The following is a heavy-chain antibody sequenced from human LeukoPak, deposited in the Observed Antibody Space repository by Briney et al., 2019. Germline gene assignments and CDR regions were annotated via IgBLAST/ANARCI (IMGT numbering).Heavy chain of an antibody. CDR1: GGSFSGYY. V-gene: IGHV4-34*01. CDR3: ARRAPYYYMDV. Sequence: SETLSLTCAVYGGSFSGYYWSWIRQPPGKGLEWIGEINHSGSTNYNPSLKSRVTISVDTSKNQFSLKLTSVTAADTAVYYCARRAPYYYMDVWGTGTTVTVSS. J-gene: IGHJ6*03. CDR2: INHSGST.